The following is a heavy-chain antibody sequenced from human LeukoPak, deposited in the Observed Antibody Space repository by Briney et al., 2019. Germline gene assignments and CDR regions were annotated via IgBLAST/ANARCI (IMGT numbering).Heavy chain of an antibody. CDR3: AKAHANPSYRKADYFDY. CDR2: IWYDGSNK. V-gene: IGHV3-33*06. J-gene: IGHJ4*02. D-gene: IGHD1-14*01. CDR1: GFTFSSYG. Sequence: PGRSLRLSCAASGFTFSSYGMHWVRQAPGKGLEWVAVIWYDGSNKYYADSVKGRFTISRDNSKNTLYLQMNSLRAEDTAVYYCAKAHANPSYRKADYFDYWGQGTLVTVSS.